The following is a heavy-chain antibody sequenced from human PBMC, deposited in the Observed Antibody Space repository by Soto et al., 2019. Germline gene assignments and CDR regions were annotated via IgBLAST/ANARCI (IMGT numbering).Heavy chain of an antibody. D-gene: IGHD2-2*01. V-gene: IGHV1-24*01. J-gene: IGHJ4*02. Sequence: ASVKVSCKVSGYTLTELSMHWVRQAPGKGLEWMGGFDPEDGETIYAQKFQGRVTMTEDTSTDTAYMELSSLRSEDTAVYYCATILKRGVCSSTSCYREYYFDYWGQGTLVTSPQ. CDR2: FDPEDGET. CDR3: ATILKRGVCSSTSCYREYYFDY. CDR1: GYTLTELS.